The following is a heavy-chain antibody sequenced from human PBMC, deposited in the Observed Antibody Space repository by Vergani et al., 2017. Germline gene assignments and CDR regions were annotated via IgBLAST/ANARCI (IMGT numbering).Heavy chain of an antibody. Sequence: QVQLQESGPGLVKPSQTLSLTCSVSGGSISSGGYYWSWIRQHPGKGLEWIGYIYYSGNTYYNPSLKSRVTISVDTSKNQFSLKLSSVTAADTAVYYCAGRGPIGSCSSTSCYRGLGWFDPWGQGTLVTVSS. CDR3: AGRGPIGSCSSTSCYRGLGWFDP. V-gene: IGHV4-31*03. CDR1: GGSISSGGYY. J-gene: IGHJ5*02. CDR2: IYYSGNT. D-gene: IGHD2-2*02.